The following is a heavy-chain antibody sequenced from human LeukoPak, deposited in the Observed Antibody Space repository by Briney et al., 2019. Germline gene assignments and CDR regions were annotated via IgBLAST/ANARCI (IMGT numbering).Heavy chain of an antibody. V-gene: IGHV4-59*01. CDR2: IYYSGST. CDR3: ARGPYYYFYMDV. Sequence: SETLSLTCTVSGGSISTYYWSWIRQPPGKGLGWIGYIYYSGSTNYNPSLKSRVTISVDTSKNQFSLKLSSVTAADTAVYYCARGPYYYFYMDVWGKGTTVTVSS. CDR1: GGSISTYY. J-gene: IGHJ6*03.